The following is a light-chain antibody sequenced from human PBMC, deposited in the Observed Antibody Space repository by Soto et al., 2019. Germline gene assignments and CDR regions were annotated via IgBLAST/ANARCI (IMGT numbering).Light chain of an antibody. Sequence: DIEMTQSPSTLSPSVGDRVTITCRASQSITSWLAWYQQKSGKAPKLLIYDASSLERGVPSRFRGSGSGTEFTLTISSLQPDDFATYYCQQYTGFSRTFGQGTKVDIK. CDR1: QSITSW. CDR2: DAS. J-gene: IGKJ1*01. V-gene: IGKV1-5*01. CDR3: QQYTGFSRT.